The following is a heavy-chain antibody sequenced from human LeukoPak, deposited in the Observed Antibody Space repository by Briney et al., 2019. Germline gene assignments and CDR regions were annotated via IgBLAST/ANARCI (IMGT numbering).Heavy chain of an antibody. CDR3: ARVQDIVVVPAAPGAFDI. CDR1: GFTFSDYY. Sequence: GGSLRLSCAASGFTFSDYYMNWIRQAPGKGLEWVSYISSSGSTINYADSVKGRFTISRDNAKNSLYLQMNSLRAEDTAVYYCARVQDIVVVPAAPGAFDIWGQGTMVTVSS. J-gene: IGHJ3*02. V-gene: IGHV3-11*04. D-gene: IGHD2-2*01. CDR2: ISSSGSTI.